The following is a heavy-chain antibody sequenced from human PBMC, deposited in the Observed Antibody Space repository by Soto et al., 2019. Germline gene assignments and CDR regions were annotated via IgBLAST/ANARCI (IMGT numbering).Heavy chain of an antibody. V-gene: IGHV3-7*02. D-gene: IGHD6-19*01. CDR3: ARQTLAAPSTFDY. CDR1: GFMLSSYW. Sequence: GGSLRLSCAASGFMLSSYWMSWVRQVPGTGLEWVANIKEDGSQKYYVDSVKGRFTISRDNAKNSLYLQMNSLRAEDTAIYYCARQTLAAPSTFDYWGQGTLVTVS. J-gene: IGHJ4*02. CDR2: IKEDGSQK.